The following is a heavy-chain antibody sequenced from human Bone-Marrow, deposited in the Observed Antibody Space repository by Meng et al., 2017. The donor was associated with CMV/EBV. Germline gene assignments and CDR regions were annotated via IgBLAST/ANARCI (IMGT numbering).Heavy chain of an antibody. CDR1: GYTFTSYG. D-gene: IGHD6-6*01. V-gene: IGHV1-18*01. Sequence: ASVKVSCKASGYTFTSYGISWVRQAPGQGLEWMGWISAYNGNTNYAQKLQGRVTMTTDTSTSTAYMELRSLRSDDTAVYYCARDLVVYYYYYGMAVWGQGHTVHVAS. CDR3: ARDLVVYYYYYGMAV. CDR2: ISAYNGNT. J-gene: IGHJ6*02.